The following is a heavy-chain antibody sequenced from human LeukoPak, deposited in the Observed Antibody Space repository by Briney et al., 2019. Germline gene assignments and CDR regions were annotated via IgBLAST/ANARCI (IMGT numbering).Heavy chain of an antibody. CDR1: GFTFDDYA. CDR2: ISWNSGSI. Sequence: GGSLRLSCAASGFTFDDYAMHWVRQAPGKGLEWVSGISWNSGSIGYADSVKGRFTISRDNAKNSLYLQMNSLKTEDTAVYYCTTPEWFLADLNYYDSSGYWGQGTLVTVSS. D-gene: IGHD3-22*01. CDR3: TTPEWFLADLNYYDSSGY. V-gene: IGHV3-9*01. J-gene: IGHJ4*02.